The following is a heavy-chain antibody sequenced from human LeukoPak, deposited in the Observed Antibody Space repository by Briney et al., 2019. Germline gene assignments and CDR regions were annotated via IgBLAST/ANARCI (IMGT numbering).Heavy chain of an antibody. CDR3: ARRRDCRNGICYLSYFDA. V-gene: IGHV4-59*08. J-gene: IGHJ4*02. CDR2: ISYSGSS. CDR1: GGSTSSDY. D-gene: IGHD2-8*01. Sequence: PSETLSLTGIVSGGSTSSDYWSWIRQPPGKALEWIGFISYSGSSNYNPSLKSRVTTSLDTSKNQFALKLSSVTAADTAVYYCARRRDCRNGICYLSYFDAWGQGTLVTVSS.